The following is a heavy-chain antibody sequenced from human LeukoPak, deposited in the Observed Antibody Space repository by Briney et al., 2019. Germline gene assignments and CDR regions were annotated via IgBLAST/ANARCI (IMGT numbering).Heavy chain of an antibody. D-gene: IGHD1-26*01. Sequence: PGGSLRLSCAASGFTFSSYSMNWVRQAPGKGLEWVSSISSSSSYIYYADSVKGRFTISRDNAKNSLYLQMNSLRAEDTAVYYCARDNGSPGAFDIWGQGTMVTVSS. J-gene: IGHJ3*02. CDR3: ARDNGSPGAFDI. CDR2: ISSSSSYI. CDR1: GFTFSSYS. V-gene: IGHV3-21*01.